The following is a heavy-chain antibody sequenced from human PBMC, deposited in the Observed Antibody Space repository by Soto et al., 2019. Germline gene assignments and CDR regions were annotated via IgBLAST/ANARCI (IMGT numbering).Heavy chain of an antibody. CDR2: INHSGST. CDR3: ARWGWYVYGAYYWIDP. V-gene: IGHV4-34*01. D-gene: IGHD4-17*01. CDR1: GGSFSGYY. Sequence: PSETLSLTCAVYGGSFSGYYWSWIRQPPGKGLEWIGEINHSGSTNYNPSLKSRVTISVDTSKNQFSLKLSSVTAADTAVYYCARWGWYVYGAYYWIDPRGQGTLVTVSS. J-gene: IGHJ5*02.